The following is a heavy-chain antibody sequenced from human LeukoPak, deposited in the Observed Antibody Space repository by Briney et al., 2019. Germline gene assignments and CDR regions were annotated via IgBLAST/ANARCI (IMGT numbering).Heavy chain of an antibody. CDR2: IRGSRSGLGSGN. V-gene: IGHV3-21*05. CDR3: SRDDNRGFDF. CDR1: GFAFSDYS. J-gene: IGHJ4*02. D-gene: IGHD7-27*01. Sequence: GGSLRLSCAASGFAFSDYSMKWVRQAPGKGLEWVANIRGSRSGLGSGNYYADSVKGRFTISTDNAKNSLFLQIDRLGAGDTAFYYCSRDDNRGFDFWGQGALVTVSS.